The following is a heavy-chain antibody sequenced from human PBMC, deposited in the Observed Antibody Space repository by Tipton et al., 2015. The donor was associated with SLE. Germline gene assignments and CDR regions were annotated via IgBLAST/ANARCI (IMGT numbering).Heavy chain of an antibody. Sequence: TLSLTCAVYGGSFSGYYWSWIRQPPGKGLEWIWEINHSGSTNYNPSLKSRVTISVDTSKNQFSLKLSSVTAADTAVYYCARDPGATGGAFDIWGQGTMVTVSS. D-gene: IGHD6-25*01. CDR1: GGSFSGYY. J-gene: IGHJ3*02. CDR3: ARDPGATGGAFDI. V-gene: IGHV4-34*01. CDR2: INHSGST.